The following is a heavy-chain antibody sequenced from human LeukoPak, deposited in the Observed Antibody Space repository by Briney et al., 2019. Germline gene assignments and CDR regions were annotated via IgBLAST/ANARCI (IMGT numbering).Heavy chain of an antibody. V-gene: IGHV3-21*01. J-gene: IGHJ4*02. D-gene: IGHD3-16*02. CDR3: ARGTGGYVWGSYRYMAY. CDR1: GFTFSSYS. CDR2: ISSSSSYI. Sequence: GGSLRLSCAASGFTFSSYSMNWVRQAPGKGLEWVSSISSSSSYIYYADSVKGRFTISRDNAKNSLYLQMNSLRAEDTAVYYCARGTGGYVWGSYRYMAYWGQGTLVTVSS.